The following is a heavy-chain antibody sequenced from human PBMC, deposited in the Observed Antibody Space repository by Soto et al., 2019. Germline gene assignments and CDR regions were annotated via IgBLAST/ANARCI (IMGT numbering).Heavy chain of an antibody. V-gene: IGHV3-7*01. CDR2: IKPDGSDT. Sequence: LRLSCAASGFTFSSYWMTWVRQAPGKGLEFLATIKPDGSDTYYVDSVKGRFTISRDNAKNSLSLQMNSLRAEDTALYYCATDLNWSGTWGQGTMVTVSS. J-gene: IGHJ3*01. CDR1: GFTFSSYW. D-gene: IGHD3-3*01. CDR3: ATDLNWSGT.